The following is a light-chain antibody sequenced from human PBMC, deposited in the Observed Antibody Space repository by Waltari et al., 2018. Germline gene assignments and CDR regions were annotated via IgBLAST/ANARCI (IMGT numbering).Light chain of an antibody. V-gene: IGLV2-11*01. CDR3: CSYAGSYTWV. Sequence: QSALTQPRSVSGSPGQSVTISCTGSSSDVGGYNYVSWYQQLPGNAPKLMIYDVTQPPSGVPDRFSGSKSGNTASLTISGLQAEDEADYYCCSYAGSYTWVFGGGTTLTVL. CDR1: SSDVGGYNY. CDR2: DVT. J-gene: IGLJ3*02.